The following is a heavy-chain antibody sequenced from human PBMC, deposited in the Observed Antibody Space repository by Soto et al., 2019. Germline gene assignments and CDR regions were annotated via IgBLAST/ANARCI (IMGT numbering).Heavy chain of an antibody. V-gene: IGHV6-1*01. CDR2: TYYRSKWYN. J-gene: IGHJ4*02. CDR1: GDSVSSNSAA. D-gene: IGHD3-10*01. CDR3: ARLGGVTMVRGGRAGPFDY. Sequence: QVQLQQSGPGLVKPSQTLSLTCAISGDSVSSNSAAWNWIRQSPSRGLEWLGRTYYRSKWYNDYAVSVKSRITINPDTSKNQFSLQLNSVTPEDTAVYYCARLGGVTMVRGGRAGPFDYWGQGTLVTVSS.